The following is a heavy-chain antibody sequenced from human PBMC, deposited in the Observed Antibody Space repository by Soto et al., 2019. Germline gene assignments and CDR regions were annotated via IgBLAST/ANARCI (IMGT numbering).Heavy chain of an antibody. Sequence: GWSLRLSCTAAEFILSSSDMHWVRRAPGKGLEWLAVSSFDGTQQFYGDSVKGRFTVSRDNSNNTLYLEMNSLRTEDTAVYYCAKQLRGSGWYPLDSWGQGTPVTASS. CDR2: SSFDGTQQ. J-gene: IGHJ4*02. CDR3: AKQLRGSGWYPLDS. D-gene: IGHD6-19*01. V-gene: IGHV3-30*18. CDR1: EFILSSSD.